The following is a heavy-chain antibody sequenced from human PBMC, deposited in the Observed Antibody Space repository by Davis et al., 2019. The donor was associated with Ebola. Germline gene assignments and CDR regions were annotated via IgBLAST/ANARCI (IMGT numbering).Heavy chain of an antibody. CDR3: ARDSWTYYYGSGSYKNYGMDV. CDR2: IYYSGST. D-gene: IGHD3-10*01. J-gene: IGHJ6*02. Sequence: SETLSLTCTVSGGSISSYYWSWIRQHPGKGLEWIGYIYYSGSTNYNPSLKSRVTISVDTSKNQFSLKLSSVTAADTAVYYCARDSWTYYYGSGSYKNYGMDVWGQGTTVTVSS. CDR1: GGSISSYY. V-gene: IGHV4-59*01.